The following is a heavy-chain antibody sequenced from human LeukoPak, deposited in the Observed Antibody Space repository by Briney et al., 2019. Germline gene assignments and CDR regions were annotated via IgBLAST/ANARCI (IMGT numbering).Heavy chain of an antibody. J-gene: IGHJ6*02. Sequence: SGPALLKPTQTLTLTCTFTGFSLSTTGMCVNWIRQPPGKALEWLARIDWDDDTFYSTSLKTRLTVSKDTSKNQVVLIMTNMDPVDTATYYCARGSTIFYQYGMDVWGQGTTVTVSS. CDR3: ARGSTIFYQYGMDV. V-gene: IGHV2-70*17. CDR2: IDWDDDT. CDR1: GFSLSTTGMC. D-gene: IGHD5-24*01.